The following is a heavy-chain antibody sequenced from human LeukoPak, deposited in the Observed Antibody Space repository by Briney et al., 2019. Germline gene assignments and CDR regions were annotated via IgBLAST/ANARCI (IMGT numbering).Heavy chain of an antibody. D-gene: IGHD2-15*01. V-gene: IGHV1-46*01. CDR1: GYTFTNYY. J-gene: IGHJ4*02. CDR3: ASSAVVAATPFFDF. Sequence: GASVKVSCKASGYTFTNYYIHWVRQAPGQGLQWMGIINPSGGSTTYAQKFQSRVTMTRDTSTSTFYMELSSLRSEDTAVYYCASSAVVAATPFFDFWGQGTLVTVSS. CDR2: INPSGGST.